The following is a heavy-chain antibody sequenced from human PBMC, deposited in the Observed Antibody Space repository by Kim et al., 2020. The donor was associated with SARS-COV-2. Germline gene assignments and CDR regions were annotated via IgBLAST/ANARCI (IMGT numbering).Heavy chain of an antibody. J-gene: IGHJ6*02. CDR2: MDGSGDRS. Sequence: GGSLRLSCAASGFTFSNNAMSWVRQAPGKGLEWVSVMDGSGDRSYYADSVKGRFTISRDNFRNTLYLQMNSLRVEDTAVYYCAKGRSVGCYSDMDVWGQGTTVTVSS. CDR1: GFTFSNNA. CDR3: AKGRSVGCYSDMDV. V-gene: IGHV3-23*01. D-gene: IGHD2-2*02.